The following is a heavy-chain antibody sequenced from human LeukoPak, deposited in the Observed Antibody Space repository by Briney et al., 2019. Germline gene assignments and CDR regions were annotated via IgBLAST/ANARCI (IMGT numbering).Heavy chain of an antibody. CDR3: VKDRAVDY. CDR1: EFSFSSYA. V-gene: IGHV3-64D*06. CDR2: ISSNGGPT. J-gene: IGHJ4*02. D-gene: IGHD3-10*01. Sequence: GGSLRLSWSASEFSFSSYAMHWVRQAPGKGLEYVSSISSNGGPTYYADSVRGRFTISRDNSKNTLYLQMSSLRTEDTAVYYCVKDRAVDYWGQGTLVTVSS.